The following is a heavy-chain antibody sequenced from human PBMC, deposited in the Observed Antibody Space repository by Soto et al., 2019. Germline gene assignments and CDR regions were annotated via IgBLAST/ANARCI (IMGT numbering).Heavy chain of an antibody. J-gene: IGHJ6*03. D-gene: IGHD1-7*01. Sequence: ASETLSLTCAVYGGSFSGYYWSWIRQSPGKGLEWIGEINHSGSTNYNPSLKSRVTISVDTSKNQFSLKLRSVTAADTAVYYCARIQYNWNYGSLYYYMDVWGKGTTVTVSS. CDR3: ARIQYNWNYGSLYYYMDV. CDR2: INHSGST. V-gene: IGHV4-34*01. CDR1: GGSFSGYY.